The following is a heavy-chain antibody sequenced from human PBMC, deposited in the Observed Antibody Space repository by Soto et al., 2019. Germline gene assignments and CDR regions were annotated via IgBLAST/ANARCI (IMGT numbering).Heavy chain of an antibody. CDR3: ARDPGYCSSTSCYPEYFQH. V-gene: IGHV1-2*04. CDR1: GYSFASHY. J-gene: IGHJ1*01. Sequence: GASVKVSCKAIGYSFASHYMHWVRQAPGQGLEWMGWINPNSGGTNYAQKFQGWVTMTRDTSISTAYMELSRLRSDDTAVYYCARDPGYCSSTSCYPEYFQHWGQGTLVTVSS. CDR2: INPNSGGT. D-gene: IGHD2-2*01.